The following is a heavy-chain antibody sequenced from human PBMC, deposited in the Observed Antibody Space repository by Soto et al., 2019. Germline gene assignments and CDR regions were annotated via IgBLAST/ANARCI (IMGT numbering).Heavy chain of an antibody. V-gene: IGHV3-33*01. Sequence: QVQLVESGGGVVQPGRSLRLSCAASGFTFSSYGMHWVRQAPGKGLEWVAVIWYDGSNKYYADSVKGRFTISRDNSKNTLYLQMNSLRAEDTAVYYCAEGYGVLPYWGQGTLVTVSS. D-gene: IGHD4-17*01. CDR1: GFTFSSYG. CDR2: IWYDGSNK. CDR3: AEGYGVLPY. J-gene: IGHJ4*02.